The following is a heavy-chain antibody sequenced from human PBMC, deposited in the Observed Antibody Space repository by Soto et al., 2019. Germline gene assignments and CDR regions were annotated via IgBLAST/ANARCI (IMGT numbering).Heavy chain of an antibody. CDR2: INHSGST. Sequence: QVQLQQWGAGLLKPSETLSLTCAVYGGSFSGYYWSWIRQPPGKGLEWIGEINHSGSTNYNPSLKSRFTISVDTSKNQFSLKLSSVTAADTAVYYCARGQARTRLAYWGQGTLVTVSS. J-gene: IGHJ4*02. V-gene: IGHV4-34*01. CDR1: GGSFSGYY. CDR3: ARGQARTRLAY.